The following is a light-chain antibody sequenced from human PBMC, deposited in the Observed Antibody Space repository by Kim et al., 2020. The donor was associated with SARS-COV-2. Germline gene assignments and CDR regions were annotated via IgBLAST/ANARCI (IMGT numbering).Light chain of an antibody. CDR1: SSDVGGYKY. Sequence: GQSITISCTGTSSDVGGYKYVSWYQQHPGKAPKLIIYDVSNRPSGVSNRFSGSKSGNTATLTISGLQAEDEADYYCSAYISNTTRVFGEGNKVTVL. J-gene: IGLJ3*02. CDR3: SAYISNTTRV. CDR2: DVS. V-gene: IGLV2-14*03.